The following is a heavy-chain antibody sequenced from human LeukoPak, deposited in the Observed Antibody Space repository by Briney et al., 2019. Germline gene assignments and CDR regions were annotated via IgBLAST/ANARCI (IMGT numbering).Heavy chain of an antibody. V-gene: IGHV3-53*01. J-gene: IGHJ4*02. D-gene: IGHD2-15*01. Sequence: PGGSLTLSCTVSGFTVSSNYMSWVRQAPGKGLEWVSYISCCGSTNYGDSLKGRVTISRDHSKNTLYLQMNSLSAEDPAVYYCARQPLGDRSVREVAHQTPFHYRGQGTLVPV. CDR1: GFTVSSNY. CDR3: ARQPLGDRSVREVAHQTPFHY. CDR2: ISCCGST.